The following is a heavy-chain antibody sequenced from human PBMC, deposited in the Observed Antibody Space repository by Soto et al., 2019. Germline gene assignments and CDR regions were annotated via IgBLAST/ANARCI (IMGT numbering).Heavy chain of an antibody. CDR3: ARGARRISELCPDTWYFDL. CDR2: IIPIFGTA. Sequence: QVQLVQSGAEVKKPGSSVKVSCTASGGTFSSYAISWVRQAPGQGLEWMGGIIPIFGTANYAQKFQGRVTITADESTSTAYMERSSLRSEDTTVYYCARGARRISELCPDTWYFDLWGRGTLVTVS. CDR1: GGTFSSYA. V-gene: IGHV1-69*01. D-gene: IGHD1-26*01. J-gene: IGHJ2*01.